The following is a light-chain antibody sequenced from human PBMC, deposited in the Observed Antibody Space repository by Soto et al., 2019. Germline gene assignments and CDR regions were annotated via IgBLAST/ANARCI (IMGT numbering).Light chain of an antibody. CDR3: QQYGKWPIT. CDR1: QSVSSSY. CDR2: GAS. Sequence: EIVLTQSPGTLSLSPGERATLSCRASQSVSSSYLAWYQQKPGQAPRLLIYGASSRATGIPDRFSGSGSGTDFTLTISRLEPEDFAVYYCQQYGKWPITFGQGTRLEI. V-gene: IGKV3-20*01. J-gene: IGKJ5*01.